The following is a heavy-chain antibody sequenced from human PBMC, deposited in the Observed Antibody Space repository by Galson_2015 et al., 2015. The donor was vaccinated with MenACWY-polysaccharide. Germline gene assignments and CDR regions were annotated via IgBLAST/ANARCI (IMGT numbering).Heavy chain of an antibody. D-gene: IGHD4-11*01. CDR1: GFTFSSYA. CDR3: ARDTDYSFDY. J-gene: IGHJ4*02. Sequence: SLRLSCAASGFTFSSYAMHWVRQAPGKGQEYVSAISSNGGSTYYANSVKGRFTISRDNSKNTLYLQMGSLRAEDMAVYYCARDTDYSFDYWGQGTLVTVSS. V-gene: IGHV3-64*01. CDR2: ISSNGGST.